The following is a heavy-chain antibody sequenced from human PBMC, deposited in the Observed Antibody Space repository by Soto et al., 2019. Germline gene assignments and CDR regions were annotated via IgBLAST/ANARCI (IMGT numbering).Heavy chain of an antibody. CDR3: AREGDTRQGRGVFFY. J-gene: IGHJ4*02. V-gene: IGHV1-69*06. D-gene: IGHD3-16*01. Sequence: SVKVSCKASGGTFSSYSCSGVRQAPGQGLEWMGGITPIFGTAHYAQKFRGRVTITAGKSTSIVHMELSSLRSEDTAVFYCAREGDTRQGRGVFFYWGQGTLITVSS. CDR1: GGTFSSYS. CDR2: ITPIFGTA.